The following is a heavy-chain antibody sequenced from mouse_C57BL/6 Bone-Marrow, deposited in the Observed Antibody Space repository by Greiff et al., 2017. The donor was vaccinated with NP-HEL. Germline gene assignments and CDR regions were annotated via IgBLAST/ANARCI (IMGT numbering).Heavy chain of an antibody. V-gene: IGHV1-72*01. D-gene: IGHD1-1*01. J-gene: IGHJ1*03. CDR2: IDPNSGGT. Sequence: QVQLQQPGAELVKPGASVKLSCKASGYTFTSYWMHWVKQRPGRGLEWIGRIDPNSGGTKYNEKFKSKATLTVAKPSSTAYMQLSSLTSEDSAVYYCARGPYYYGSSLWYFDVWGTGTTVTVSS. CDR3: ARGPYYYGSSLWYFDV. CDR1: GYTFTSYW.